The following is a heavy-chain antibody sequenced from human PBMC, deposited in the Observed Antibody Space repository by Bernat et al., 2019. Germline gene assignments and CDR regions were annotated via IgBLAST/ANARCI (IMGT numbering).Heavy chain of an antibody. V-gene: IGHV3-33*01. CDR3: ARGGDIVATIYFDY. CDR2: IWYDGSNK. D-gene: IGHD5-12*01. Sequence: QVQLVESGGGVVQPGRSLRLSCAASGFTFSSYGMHWVRQAPGKGLEWVAVIWYDGSNKYYADSVKGRFTISRDNSKNTLYLQMNSLRAEDTAVYYCARGGDIVATIYFDYWGQGTLVTVSS. J-gene: IGHJ4*02. CDR1: GFTFSSYG.